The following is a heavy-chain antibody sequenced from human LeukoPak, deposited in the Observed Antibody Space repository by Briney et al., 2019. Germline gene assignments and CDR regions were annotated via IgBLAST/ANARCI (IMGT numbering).Heavy chain of an antibody. V-gene: IGHV4-39*01. D-gene: IGHD4-17*01. Sequence: PSETLSLTCTVSGDSIDKSTNNGGWIRQPPGKGLEWIGSIYYTRSTYYNPSLKSRVTVSVDTSKNQFSLKLSSVTAADTAVYSCARSSTTMSPGDYWGPGTLVTVSS. CDR2: IYYTRST. CDR3: ARSSTTMSPGDY. CDR1: GDSIDKSTNN. J-gene: IGHJ4*02.